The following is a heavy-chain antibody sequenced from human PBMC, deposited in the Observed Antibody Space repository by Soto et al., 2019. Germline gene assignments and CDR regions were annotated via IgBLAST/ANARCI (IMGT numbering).Heavy chain of an antibody. J-gene: IGHJ6*02. D-gene: IGHD3-22*01. V-gene: IGHV5-51*01. CDR3: ARQRISYYDSSGYYSDYGMDV. Sequence: AGESLKISCKGSGYSFTTYCIGWVLQMPGKGLEWMGIIYPGDSYTTYSPSFQGQVTISADKSISTAYLQWSSLRASDTAMYYCARQRISYYDSSGYYSDYGMDVWGQGTTVTVSS. CDR2: IYPGDSYT. CDR1: GYSFTTYC.